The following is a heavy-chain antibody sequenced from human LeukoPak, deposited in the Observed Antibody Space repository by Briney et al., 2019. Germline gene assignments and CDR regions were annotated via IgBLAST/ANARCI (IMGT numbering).Heavy chain of an antibody. CDR2: ISGSGGST. V-gene: IGHV3-23*01. CDR1: GFTFSVYA. Sequence: GGSLRLSCAASGFTFSVYAMSWVRQAPGKGLERVSGISGSGGSTNYAESVKGRFTISRDNSKNSLYLQLNSPRAEDTAVYYCAKAGRNYLYFDLWGRGTPVTVSS. CDR3: AKAGRNYLYFDL. J-gene: IGHJ2*01. D-gene: IGHD1-26*01.